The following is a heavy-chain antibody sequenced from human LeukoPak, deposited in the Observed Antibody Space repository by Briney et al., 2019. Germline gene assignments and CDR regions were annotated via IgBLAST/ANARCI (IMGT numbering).Heavy chain of an antibody. Sequence: GESLKISCKGSGYSFTSYWIGWVRQMPGKGLEWMGIIYPGDSDTRYSPSFQGQVTISADKSISTAYLQWSSLKASDTAMYYCARLPYCSGGSCYLNWFDPWGQGTLVTVSS. V-gene: IGHV5-51*01. J-gene: IGHJ5*02. CDR3: ARLPYCSGGSCYLNWFDP. CDR2: IYPGDSDT. CDR1: GYSFTSYW. D-gene: IGHD2-15*01.